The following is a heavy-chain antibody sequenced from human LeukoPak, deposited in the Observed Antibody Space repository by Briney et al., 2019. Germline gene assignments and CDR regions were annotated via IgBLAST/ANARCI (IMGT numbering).Heavy chain of an antibody. V-gene: IGHV3-23*01. D-gene: IGHD3-10*01. Sequence: GGSLRLSCAASGFTFTSYVMSWVRQAPGKGLEWVSGISGSGGSTNYADSVKGRFTISRDNSKNTLYLQMNSLRAEDTAVYYCARAHGVLMDVWGQGTTVTVSS. CDR2: ISGSGGST. CDR3: ARAHGVLMDV. J-gene: IGHJ6*02. CDR1: GFTFTSYV.